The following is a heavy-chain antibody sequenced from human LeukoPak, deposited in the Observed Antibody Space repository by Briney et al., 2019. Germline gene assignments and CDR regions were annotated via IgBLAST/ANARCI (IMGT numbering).Heavy chain of an antibody. J-gene: IGHJ3*02. V-gene: IGHV4-31*03. D-gene: IGHD3-22*01. Sequence: SETLSLTCTVSGGSISSGGYYWSWIRQHPGKGLEWIGYIYYSGSTYYNPSLKSRVTISVDTSKNQFSLKLSSVTAADTAVYYCVSGNYYDSSGGDAFDIWGQGTMVTVSS. CDR3: VSGNYYDSSGGDAFDI. CDR1: GGSISSGGYY. CDR2: IYYSGST.